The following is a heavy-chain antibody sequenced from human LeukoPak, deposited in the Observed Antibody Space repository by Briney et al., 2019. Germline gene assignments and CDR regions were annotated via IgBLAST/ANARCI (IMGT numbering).Heavy chain of an antibody. CDR3: ARGPMVRGVIITRYYYYGMDV. Sequence: ASVKVSCKASGYTLTSYGISWVRQAPGQGLEWMGWISAYNGNTNYAQKLQGRVTMTTDTSTSTAYMELRSLRSDDTAVYYCARGPMVRGVIITRYYYYGMDVWGQGTTVTVSS. CDR1: GYTLTSYG. V-gene: IGHV1-18*01. J-gene: IGHJ6*02. D-gene: IGHD3-10*01. CDR2: ISAYNGNT.